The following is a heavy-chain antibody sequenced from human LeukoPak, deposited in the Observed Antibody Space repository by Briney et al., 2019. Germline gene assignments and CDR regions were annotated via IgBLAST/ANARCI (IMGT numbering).Heavy chain of an antibody. CDR2: INPNSGGT. CDR3: ARAHLFLDHNWFDP. CDR1: GYTFTGYY. D-gene: IGHD3-10*02. V-gene: IGHV1-2*02. J-gene: IGHJ5*02. Sequence: GASVKVSCKASGYTFTGYYMHWVRQAPGQGLEWMGWINPNSGGTNYAQKFQGRVTMTRDTSISTAYMELSRLRSDDTAVYYCARAHLFLDHNWFDPWGQGTLVTVSS.